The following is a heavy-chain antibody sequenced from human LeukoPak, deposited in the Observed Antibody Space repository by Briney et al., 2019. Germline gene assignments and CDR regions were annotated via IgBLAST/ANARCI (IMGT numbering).Heavy chain of an antibody. CDR1: GFTVSSNF. V-gene: IGHV3-53*01. CDR3: ARSSGPLTRDFAL. Sequence: GGSLRLSCAVSGFTVSSNFMSWVRQPPGRGLEWVSVIYSGGSTYYADSVKGRFTISRDNSKNTLYLQMNSLRAEDTAVYYCARSSGPLTRDFALWGRGTLVTVSS. J-gene: IGHJ2*01. CDR2: IYSGGST. D-gene: IGHD3-3*01.